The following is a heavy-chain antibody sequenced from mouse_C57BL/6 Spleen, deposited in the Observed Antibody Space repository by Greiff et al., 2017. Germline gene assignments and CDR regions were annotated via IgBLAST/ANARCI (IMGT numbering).Heavy chain of an antibody. CDR2: IKYDGSST. Sequence: EVKVVESEGGLVQPGSSMKLSCTASGFTFSDYYMAWVRQVPEKGLEWVANIKYDGSSTYYLDSLKSRFIISRDNAKNILYLQMSSLKSEDTATYYCAREDYGSSLSYWGQGTTLTVSS. D-gene: IGHD1-1*01. CDR3: AREDYGSSLSY. J-gene: IGHJ2*01. CDR1: GFTFSDYY. V-gene: IGHV5-16*01.